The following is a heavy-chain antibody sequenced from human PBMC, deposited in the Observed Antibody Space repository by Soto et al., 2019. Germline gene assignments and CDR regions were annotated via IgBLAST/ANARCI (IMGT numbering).Heavy chain of an antibody. CDR2: ISGSGTST. CDR3: ASSLSASLSLGDFNY. J-gene: IGHJ4*02. CDR1: AGILRRCS. Sequence: GGYRRDRCGGSAGILRRCSLIWVRQAPGKGLEWVAEISGSGTSTYYAPSVKGRFIISSDSSKNTFYLRMNSLRAEDTAMYYSASSLSASLSLGDFNYCGQ. V-gene: IGHV3-23*01.